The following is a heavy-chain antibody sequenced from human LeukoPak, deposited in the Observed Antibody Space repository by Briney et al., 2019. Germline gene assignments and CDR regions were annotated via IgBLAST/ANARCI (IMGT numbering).Heavy chain of an antibody. CDR3: ARLGPRAALSP. J-gene: IGHJ5*02. V-gene: IGHV4-39*01. Sequence: SETLSLTCAVYGGSFSGYYWGWIRQPPGKGLEWIGSFCYSGSTYYNPSLKSRVTISVDTSQNQFSLKLSSVTAADTAVYYCARLGPRAALSPWGQGTLVTVSS. CDR2: FCYSGST. D-gene: IGHD2-15*01. CDR1: GGSFSGYY.